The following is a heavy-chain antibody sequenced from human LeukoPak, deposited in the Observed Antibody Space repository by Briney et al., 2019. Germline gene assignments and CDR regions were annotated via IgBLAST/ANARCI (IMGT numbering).Heavy chain of an antibody. J-gene: IGHJ6*03. D-gene: IGHD6-13*01. V-gene: IGHV3-73*01. CDR3: TGIAATNYYYYYMDV. CDR2: IRSKANSYAT. CDR1: GFTFSGSA. Sequence: GGSLRLSCAASGFTFSGSAMLWVRQASGKGLEWVGRIRSKANSYATAYAASVKGRFTISRDDSKNTAYLQMNSLKTEDTAVYYCTGIAATNYYYYYMDVWGKGTTVTVSS.